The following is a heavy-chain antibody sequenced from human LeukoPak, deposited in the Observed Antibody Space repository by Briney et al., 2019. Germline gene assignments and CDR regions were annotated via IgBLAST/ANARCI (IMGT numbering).Heavy chain of an antibody. CDR1: GDSVSSNSVA. V-gene: IGHV6-1*01. CDR2: TYYRSKWYN. CDR3: ARVAVAGLFDF. Sequence: SQTLSLTCAISGDSVSSNSVAWNWIRQSPSRGLEWLGRTYYRSKWYNDYAVSVKSRITINPDASKNQFPLQLNSVTPEDTAVYYCARVAVAGLFDFWGQGTLVTVSS. J-gene: IGHJ4*02. D-gene: IGHD6-19*01.